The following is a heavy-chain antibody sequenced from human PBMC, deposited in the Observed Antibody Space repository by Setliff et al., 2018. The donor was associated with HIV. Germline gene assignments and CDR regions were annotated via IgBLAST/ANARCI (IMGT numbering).Heavy chain of an antibody. CDR2: IIPAFGTA. J-gene: IGHJ5*02. V-gene: IGHV1-69*13. Sequence: SVKVSCKASGDTLSIHPIRWVRQAPGRGLDWMGGIIPAFGTANYAQKFKGRLTITADASTSTVYMELSSLRSEDTAMYYCARGAWDSSGYYYWFDPWGQGTLVTVSS. D-gene: IGHD3-22*01. CDR3: ARGAWDSSGYYYWFDP. CDR1: GDTLSIHP.